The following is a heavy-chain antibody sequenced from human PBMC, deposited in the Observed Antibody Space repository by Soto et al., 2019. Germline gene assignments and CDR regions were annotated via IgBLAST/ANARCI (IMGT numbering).Heavy chain of an antibody. CDR1: GGSISSYY. CDR2: IYYSGNT. D-gene: IGHD1-20*01. CDR3: ARHLFGNNPGFDY. Sequence: SETLSLTCTVSGGSISSYYWSWIRLPPGKGLEWIGYIYYSGNTNYNPSLKSRVTISVDTSKNQFSLKLTSVTAADTAMYYCARHLFGNNPGFDYWGQGTLVTVSS. V-gene: IGHV4-59*08. J-gene: IGHJ4*02.